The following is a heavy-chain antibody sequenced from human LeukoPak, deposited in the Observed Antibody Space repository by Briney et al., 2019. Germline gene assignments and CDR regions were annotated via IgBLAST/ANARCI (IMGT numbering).Heavy chain of an antibody. V-gene: IGHV3-48*01. CDR2: ISSSSSTI. J-gene: IGHJ4*02. CDR1: GFAFSSYE. Sequence: PGGSLRLSCAASGFAFSSYEMNWVRQAPGKGLEWVSYISSSSSTIYYADSAKGRFTISRDNAKNSLCLQMNSLRAEDTAVYYCARVGDYAVDYWGQGTLVTVSS. D-gene: IGHD4-17*01. CDR3: ARVGDYAVDY.